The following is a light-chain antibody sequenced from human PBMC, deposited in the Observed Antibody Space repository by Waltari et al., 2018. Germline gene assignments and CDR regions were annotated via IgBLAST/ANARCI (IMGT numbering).Light chain of an antibody. CDR2: YDS. CDR1: NIGSYR. J-gene: IGLJ1*01. CDR3: QVWHAAIDPGV. V-gene: IGLV3-21*04. Sequence: SYVLTQPPSVSVAPGETARITCGGDNIGSYRVHWYQQKPGQAPVLVIRYDSARPSGIPERFSGSNSANTATLTISRVEAGDEANYYCQVWHAAIDPGVFGTGTEVTV.